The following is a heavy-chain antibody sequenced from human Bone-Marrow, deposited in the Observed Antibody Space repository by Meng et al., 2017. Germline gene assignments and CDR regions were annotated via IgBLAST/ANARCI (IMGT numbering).Heavy chain of an antibody. J-gene: IGHJ6*02. CDR1: GYTFTSYD. CDR3: ARGGTIFGVVIINLYYYYGMDV. D-gene: IGHD3-3*01. V-gene: IGHV1-8*03. Sequence: ASVQVSCKASGYTFTSYDINWVRQATGQGLEWMGWMNPNSGNTGYAQKFQGRVTITRNTSISTAYMELSSLRSEDTAVYYCARGGTIFGVVIINLYYYYGMDVWGQGTTVTVSS. CDR2: MNPNSGNT.